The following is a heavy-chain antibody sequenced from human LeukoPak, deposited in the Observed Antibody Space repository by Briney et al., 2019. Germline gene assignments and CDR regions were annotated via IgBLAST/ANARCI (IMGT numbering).Heavy chain of an antibody. Sequence: GGSLRLSCTDSGFTFTTHAMHWVRQAPGKGLECVSGLSGSASSTYYADSVKGRFTISRDNSKNTLYLQMNSLRAEDTAVYYCAKDALPHTYSYYFDFWGQGTLVTVSS. CDR2: LSGSASST. J-gene: IGHJ4*02. D-gene: IGHD2-15*01. CDR1: GFTFTTHA. CDR3: AKDALPHTYSYYFDF. V-gene: IGHV3-23*01.